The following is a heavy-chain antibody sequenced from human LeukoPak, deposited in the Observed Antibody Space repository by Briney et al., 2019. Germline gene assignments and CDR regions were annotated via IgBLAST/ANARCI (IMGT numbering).Heavy chain of an antibody. CDR2: ISGSGGST. CDR3: ARRRDSSGYYSGYYFDY. D-gene: IGHD3-22*01. J-gene: IGHJ4*02. Sequence: GSLRLSCAASGFTLSSYAMSWVRQAPGKGLEWVSAISGSGGSTYYADSVKGRFTISRDNSKNTLYLQMNSLRAEDTAVYYCARRRDSSGYYSGYYFDYWGQGTLVTVSS. CDR1: GFTLSSYA. V-gene: IGHV3-23*01.